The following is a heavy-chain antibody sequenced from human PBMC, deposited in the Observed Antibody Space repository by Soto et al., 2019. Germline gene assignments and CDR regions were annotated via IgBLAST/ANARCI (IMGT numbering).Heavy chain of an antibody. CDR3: ATDSATSYFGMDV. CDR1: CGSFTGNY. Sequence: KPSETLSLTCAVYCGSFTGNYRSWIRQPPGKGLEWIGEVNDSGSTNFNPSLKSRVTISVDTSKKQFTLKLTSVTAADTAVYYCATDSATSYFGMDVWGHGTTVTVSS. V-gene: IGHV4-34*01. D-gene: IGHD1-26*01. CDR2: VNDSGST. J-gene: IGHJ6*02.